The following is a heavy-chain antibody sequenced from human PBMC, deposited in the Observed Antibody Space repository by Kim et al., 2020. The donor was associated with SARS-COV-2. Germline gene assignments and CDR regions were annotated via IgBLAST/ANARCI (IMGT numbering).Heavy chain of an antibody. J-gene: IGHJ4*01. CDR3: AKEKKGQPRDFDY. CDR1: GFTFDDYA. CDR2: ISWNSGSI. V-gene: IGHV3-9*01. D-gene: IGHD6-13*01. Sequence: GGSLRLSCAASGFTFDDYAMHWVRQAPGKGLEWVSGISWNSGSIGYADSVKGRFTISRDNAKNSLYLQMNSLRAEDTALYYCAKEKKGQPRDFDYWGHGT.